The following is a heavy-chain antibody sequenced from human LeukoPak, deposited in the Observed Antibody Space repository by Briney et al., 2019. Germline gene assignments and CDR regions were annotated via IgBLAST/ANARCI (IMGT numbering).Heavy chain of an antibody. V-gene: IGHV3-21*01. D-gene: IGHD3-3*01. CDR1: GFTFSSYS. Sequence: GGSLRLSCAASGFTFSSYSMTWVRQAPGKGLEWVSSISSSSSYIYYADSVKGRFTISRDNAKNSLYLQMNSLRAEDTAVYYCARELETYYDFWSGYFQGSDWFDPWGQGTLVTVSS. CDR3: ARELETYYDFWSGYFQGSDWFDP. CDR2: ISSSSSYI. J-gene: IGHJ5*02.